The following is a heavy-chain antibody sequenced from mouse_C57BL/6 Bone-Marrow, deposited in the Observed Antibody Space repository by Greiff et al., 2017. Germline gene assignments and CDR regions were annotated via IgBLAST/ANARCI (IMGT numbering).Heavy chain of an antibody. CDR1: GYTFTSYW. CDR3: ARPYYSNYGYCDV. D-gene: IGHD2-5*01. J-gene: IGHJ1*03. V-gene: IGHV1-55*01. Sequence: QVQLQQPGAELVKPGASVKMSCKASGYTFTSYWITWVKQRPGQGLEWIGDIYPGSGSTNYTEKFKSKATLTVDTSSSTAYMQRSSLTSEDSAVYYSARPYYSNYGYCDVWGTGTTVTVSS. CDR2: IYPGSGST.